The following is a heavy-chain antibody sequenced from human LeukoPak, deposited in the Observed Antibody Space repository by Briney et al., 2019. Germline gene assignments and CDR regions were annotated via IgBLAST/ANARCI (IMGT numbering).Heavy chain of an antibody. Sequence: SETLSLTCTVSGGSISSYYWSWIRQPPGKGLEWTGYIYYSGSTNYNPSLKSRVTISVDTSKNQFSLKLSSVTAADTAVYYCARGYTMTDAFDIWGQGTMVTVSS. CDR2: IYYSGST. J-gene: IGHJ3*02. CDR3: ARGYTMTDAFDI. CDR1: GGSISSYY. D-gene: IGHD3-22*01. V-gene: IGHV4-59*01.